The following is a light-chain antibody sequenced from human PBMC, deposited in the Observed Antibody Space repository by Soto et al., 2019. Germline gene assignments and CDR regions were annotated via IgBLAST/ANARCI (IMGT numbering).Light chain of an antibody. CDR2: EGS. CDR1: SSAVGTYNL. Sequence: QSALTQPASVSGSPGQSITISCTGTSSAVGTYNLVSWYQQHPGKAPKLMIYEGSKRPSGVSNRFSGSKSGNTASLPISGLQAEDEADYYGSSYAGISTFVVFGGGTKLTVL. CDR3: SSYAGISTFVV. J-gene: IGLJ2*01. V-gene: IGLV2-23*03.